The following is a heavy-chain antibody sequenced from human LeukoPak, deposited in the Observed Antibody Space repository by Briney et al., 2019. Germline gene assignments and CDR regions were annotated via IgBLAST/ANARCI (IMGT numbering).Heavy chain of an antibody. J-gene: IGHJ6*03. D-gene: IGHD2-8*01. Sequence: GGSLRLSCAASGFSFNSYSMNWVRQAPGKELEWVSSITSGSSHIYYADSMKGRFTISGDNAKKSVYLQMDSLRTEDTAVYYCARGVSGAAYFNYFMDAWGKGTTVTVSS. CDR3: ARGVSGAAYFNYFMDA. CDR2: ITSGSSHI. CDR1: GFSFNSYS. V-gene: IGHV3-21*01.